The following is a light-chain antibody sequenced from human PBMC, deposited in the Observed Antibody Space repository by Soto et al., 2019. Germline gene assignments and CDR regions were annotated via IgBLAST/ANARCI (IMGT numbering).Light chain of an antibody. Sequence: DIQMTQSPSSLSASVGDRVTITCRASQSIGTYLHWYQQKPGQAPNLLISAASTLRSGVPSRFSGSGSGTDFSLTIDSLQTEDFATYFCQQSYSVLITFGQGTRLDFK. J-gene: IGKJ5*01. CDR3: QQSYSVLIT. CDR1: QSIGTY. CDR2: AAS. V-gene: IGKV1-39*01.